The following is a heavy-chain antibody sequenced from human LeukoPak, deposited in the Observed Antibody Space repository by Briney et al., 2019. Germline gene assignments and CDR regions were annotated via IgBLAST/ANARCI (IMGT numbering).Heavy chain of an antibody. CDR1: GFTFDDYA. J-gene: IGHJ3*02. D-gene: IGHD4-11*01. V-gene: IGHV3-43*02. CDR3: ATDIGATEVSESFDI. CDR2: ISGDGGST. Sequence: GGSLRLSCAASGFTFDDYAMHWVRQAPGKGLERVSRISGDGGSTYYADSVKGRFTISRDNSKNSLYLQMNSLRTEDTALYYCATDIGATEVSESFDIWGQGTMVTVSS.